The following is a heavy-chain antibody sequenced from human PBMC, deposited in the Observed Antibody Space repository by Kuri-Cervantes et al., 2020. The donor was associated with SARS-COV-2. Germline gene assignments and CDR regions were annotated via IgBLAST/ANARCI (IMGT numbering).Heavy chain of an antibody. J-gene: IGHJ4*02. CDR1: GFTFSSYG. CDR3: AREGYYYGSGNDY. D-gene: IGHD3-10*01. V-gene: IGHV3-30*03. Sequence: GESLKISCAASGFTFSSYGMHWVRQAPGKGLEWVAVISYDGSNKYYADSVKGRFTISRDNSKNTLYLQMNSPRAEDTAVYYCAREGYYYGSGNDYWGQGTLVTVSS. CDR2: ISYDGSNK.